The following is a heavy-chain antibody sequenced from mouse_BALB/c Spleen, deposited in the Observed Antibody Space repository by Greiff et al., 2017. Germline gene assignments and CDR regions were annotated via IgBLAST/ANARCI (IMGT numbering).Heavy chain of an antibody. CDR3: AKHSYGNYVYFDV. CDR2: IWGGGST. Sequence: VKLVESGPGLVAPSQSLSITCTVSGFSLTDYGVSWIRQPPGKGLEWLGVIWGGGSTYYNSALKSRLSISKDNSKSQVFLKMNSLQTDDTAMYYCAKHSYGNYVYFDVWGAGTTVTVSS. D-gene: IGHD2-1*01. V-gene: IGHV2-6-5*01. CDR1: GFSLTDYG. J-gene: IGHJ1*01.